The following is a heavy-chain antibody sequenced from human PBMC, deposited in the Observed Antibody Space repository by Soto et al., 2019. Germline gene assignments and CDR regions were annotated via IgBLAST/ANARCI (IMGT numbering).Heavy chain of an antibody. Sequence: EVPLLESGGGLVQPGGSLRLSCAASGFTFSSYAMSWVRQAPGKGLEWVSAISGSGGSTYYADSVKGRFTISRDNXXTTLYLQMTSLRAEDTAVYYCASAAREYYYYGMDVWGQGTTVTVSS. CDR3: ASAAREYYYYGMDV. CDR2: ISGSGGST. J-gene: IGHJ6*02. CDR1: GFTFSSYA. V-gene: IGHV3-23*01.